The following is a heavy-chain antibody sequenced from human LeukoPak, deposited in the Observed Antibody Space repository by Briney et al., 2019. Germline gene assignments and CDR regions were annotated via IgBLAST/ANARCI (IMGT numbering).Heavy chain of an antibody. CDR2: ISSNGGST. Sequence: GGSLRLSCAASGFTFSSYAMHWVRQAPGKGLEYVSAISSNGGSTYYANSVKGRFTISRDNSKNTLYLQMGSLRAEDMAVYYCARDYCSSTSCLLDYWGQGTLVPSPQ. CDR3: ARDYCSSTSCLLDY. D-gene: IGHD2-2*01. J-gene: IGHJ4*02. V-gene: IGHV3-64*01. CDR1: GFTFSSYA.